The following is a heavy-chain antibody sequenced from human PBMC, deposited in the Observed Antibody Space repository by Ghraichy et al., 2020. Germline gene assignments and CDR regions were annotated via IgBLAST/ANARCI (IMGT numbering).Heavy chain of an antibody. J-gene: IGHJ4*02. V-gene: IGHV3-23*01. D-gene: IGHD1-26*01. CDR3: AKVNSRIVGATMLLKYYFDY. Sequence: GESLNISCAASGFTFSSYAMSWVRQAPGKGLEWVSAISGSGGSTYYADSVKGRFTISRDNSKNTLYLQMNSLRAEDTAVYYCAKVNSRIVGATMLLKYYFDYWGQGTLVTVSS. CDR2: ISGSGGST. CDR1: GFTFSSYA.